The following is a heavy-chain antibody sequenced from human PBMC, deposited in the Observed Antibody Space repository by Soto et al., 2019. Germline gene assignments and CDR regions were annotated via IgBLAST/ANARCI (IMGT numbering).Heavy chain of an antibody. CDR1: GFAVSSKS. J-gene: IGHJ4*02. Sequence: EVQLVESGGGGIQPGGALRLPCAASGFAVSSKSMTWVRQAPGKGLEWVSVIYGGGTTYYADSVKGRLTISRDTSKNTLYLQMNRLRAEDTAVSVCVQTTGWHGFDFWGQGTLVTVSS. D-gene: IGHD6-19*01. V-gene: IGHV3-53*01. CDR3: VQTTGWHGFDF. CDR2: IYGGGTT.